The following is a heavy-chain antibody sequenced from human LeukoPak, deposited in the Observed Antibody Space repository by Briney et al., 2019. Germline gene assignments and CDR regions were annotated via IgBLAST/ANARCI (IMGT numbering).Heavy chain of an antibody. V-gene: IGHV3-7*01. Sequence: GGSLRLSCAASGFTFSSYWMSWVRQAPGKGLEWVANIKQDGSEKYYVDSVKGRFTISRDNAKNSLYLQMNSLRAEDTAVYYCARDHLGDARWDAFDIWGQGTMVTVSS. CDR1: GFTFSSYW. J-gene: IGHJ3*02. CDR2: IKQDGSEK. CDR3: ARDHLGDARWDAFDI. D-gene: IGHD3-16*01.